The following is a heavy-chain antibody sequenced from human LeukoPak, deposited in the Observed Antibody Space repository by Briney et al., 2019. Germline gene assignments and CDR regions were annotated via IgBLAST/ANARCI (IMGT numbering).Heavy chain of an antibody. CDR1: GGSISSSSYY. CDR2: IYYGGST. CDR3: ARDQRDGYTFDY. D-gene: IGHD5-24*01. V-gene: IGHV4-39*07. Sequence: PSETLSLTCTVSGGSISSSSYYWGWIRQPPGKGLEWIGSIYYGGSTYYNPSLKSRVTISVDTSKNQFSLKLSSVTAADTAVYYCARDQRDGYTFDYWGQGTLVTVSS. J-gene: IGHJ4*02.